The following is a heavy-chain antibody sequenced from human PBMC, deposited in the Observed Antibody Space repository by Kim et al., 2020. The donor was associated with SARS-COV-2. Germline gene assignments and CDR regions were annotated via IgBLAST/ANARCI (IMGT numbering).Heavy chain of an antibody. Sequence: SETLSLTCTVSGGSISSSSYYWGWIRQPPGKGLEWIGSIYYSGSTYYNPSLKSRVTISVDTSKNQFSLKLSSVTAADTAVYYCARGMAKRGNYFDYWGQG. D-gene: IGHD1-1*01. CDR3: ARGMAKRGNYFDY. J-gene: IGHJ4*02. CDR1: GGSISSSSYY. CDR2: IYYSGST. V-gene: IGHV4-39*07.